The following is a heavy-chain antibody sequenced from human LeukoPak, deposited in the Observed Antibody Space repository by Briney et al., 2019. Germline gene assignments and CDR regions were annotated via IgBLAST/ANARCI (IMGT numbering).Heavy chain of an antibody. CDR2: IRYDGSNK. CDR3: AKDTSYYEHAFDI. Sequence: PGGSLRLSCAASGFTFSSYGMHWVRQAPGKGLEWVAFIRYDGSNKYYADSVKGRFTISRDNSKNTLYLQMNGLRAEDTAVYYCAKDTSYYEHAFDIWGQGTMVTVSS. J-gene: IGHJ3*02. V-gene: IGHV3-30*02. D-gene: IGHD1-26*01. CDR1: GFTFSSYG.